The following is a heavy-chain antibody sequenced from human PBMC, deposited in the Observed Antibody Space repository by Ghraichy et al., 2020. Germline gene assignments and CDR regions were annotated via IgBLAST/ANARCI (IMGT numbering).Heavy chain of an antibody. CDR3: AKIFSSVDCSGSKCFPDY. V-gene: IGHV1-2*02. CDR2: MNPNSGST. CDR1: GYTFTDYY. D-gene: IGHD2-15*01. Sequence: ASVKVSCRASGYTFTDYYIHWVRQAPGQGLEWMGWMNPNSGSTSYAQSFRDRVAMTRDTSISTAYMDLSRLRSDDTAVYYCAKIFSSVDCSGSKCFPDYWGQGTLVTVSS. J-gene: IGHJ4*02.